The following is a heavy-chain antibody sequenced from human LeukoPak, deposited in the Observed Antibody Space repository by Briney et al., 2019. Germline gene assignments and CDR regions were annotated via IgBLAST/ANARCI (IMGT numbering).Heavy chain of an antibody. V-gene: IGHV3-23*01. CDR1: GFTFSSYW. D-gene: IGHD3-10*01. CDR3: AKLFESGTYNNFFHY. CDR2: ITATSSST. Sequence: GGSLRLSCAASGFTFSSYWMHWVRQAPGKGLEWVSAITATSSSTHDADSVQGRFTISRDNSKNTLYLQMNSLRPEDTAIYYCAKLFESGTYNNFFHYWGQGTLVTVFS. J-gene: IGHJ4*02.